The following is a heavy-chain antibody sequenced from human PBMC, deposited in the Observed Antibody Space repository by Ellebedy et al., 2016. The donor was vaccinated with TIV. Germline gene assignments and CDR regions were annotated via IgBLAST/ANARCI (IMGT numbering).Heavy chain of an antibody. J-gene: IGHJ4*01. CDR3: ARGDSFGRSFDY. D-gene: IGHD3-3*01. Sequence: ASVKVSCKASGYRFSNYYMHWVRQAPGQGPEWVGWINPDSGGTNYGQKFQGRVSMTRDTSISTVHMDLSSLRSDDTAVYYCARGDSFGRSFDYWGHGSLVTVSS. CDR2: INPDSGGT. V-gene: IGHV1-2*02. CDR1: GYRFSNYY.